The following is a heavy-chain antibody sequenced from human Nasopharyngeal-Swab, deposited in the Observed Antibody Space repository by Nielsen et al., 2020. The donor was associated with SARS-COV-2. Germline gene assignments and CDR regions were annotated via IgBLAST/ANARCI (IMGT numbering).Heavy chain of an antibody. V-gene: IGHV4-59*04. Sequence: SETLSLTCTVSGGSISYYYWTWIRQPPGKGLEWIGYIYYSGSTYYNPSLKSRVTISVDTSKNQFSLKLSSVTAADTAVYYCARPSRHFWSGQDPWFDPWGQGTLVTVSS. CDR1: GGSISYYY. CDR3: ARPSRHFWSGQDPWFDP. CDR2: IYYSGST. D-gene: IGHD3-3*02. J-gene: IGHJ5*02.